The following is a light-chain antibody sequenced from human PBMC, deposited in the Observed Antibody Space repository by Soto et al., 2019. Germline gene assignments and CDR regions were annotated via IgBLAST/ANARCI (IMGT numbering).Light chain of an antibody. CDR2: AAS. V-gene: IGKV1-39*01. J-gene: IGKJ2*01. CDR3: LQYGTPPYT. Sequence: DIQMTQSPSSLSASVGDRVTITCRASRYIDTYLSWYQKKPGKVPNLLISAASSLQSGVPSRFSGSGSGTEFTLTISRLEPEDFAVYYCLQYGTPPYTFGQGTRLEIK. CDR1: RYIDTY.